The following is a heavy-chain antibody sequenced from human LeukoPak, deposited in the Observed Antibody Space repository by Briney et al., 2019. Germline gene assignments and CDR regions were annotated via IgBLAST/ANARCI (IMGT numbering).Heavy chain of an antibody. J-gene: IGHJ4*02. CDR2: MNPNSGNT. D-gene: IGHD3-10*01. V-gene: IGHV1-8*01. CDR3: ARGRMVRGVTFDY. Sequence: ASVKVSCKASGYTFTSYDINWVRQAAGQGLEWMGWMNPNSGNTGYAQKFQGRVTMTRNTSISTAYMELSSLRSEDTAVYYCARGRMVRGVTFDYWGQGTLVTVSS. CDR1: GYTFTSYD.